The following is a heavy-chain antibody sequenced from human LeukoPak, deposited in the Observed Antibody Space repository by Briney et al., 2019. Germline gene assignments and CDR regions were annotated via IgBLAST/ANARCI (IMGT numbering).Heavy chain of an antibody. Sequence: SETLSLTCTVSGGSISSYYWSWIRQPPGKGLEWIGYIYYSGSTNYNPSLKSRVTISVDTSKNQFSLKLSSVTAADTAVYYCARHREYCTNGVCYRYFQHWGQGTLVTVSS. V-gene: IGHV4-59*08. D-gene: IGHD2-8*01. CDR2: IYYSGST. CDR1: GGSISSYY. CDR3: ARHREYCTNGVCYRYFQH. J-gene: IGHJ1*01.